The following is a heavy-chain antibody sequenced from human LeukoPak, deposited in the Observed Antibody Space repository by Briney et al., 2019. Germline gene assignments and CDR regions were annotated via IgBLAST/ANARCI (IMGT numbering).Heavy chain of an antibody. CDR3: ARDLRSSSSGDYYYGMDV. CDR1: GYTFTGYY. CDR2: INPNSGGT. D-gene: IGHD6-6*01. Sequence: ASVKVSCKASGYTFTGYYMHWVRQAPGQGLEWMGWINPNSGGTNYAQKFQGRVTMTRDTFISTAYMELSRLRSDDTAVYYCARDLRSSSSGDYYYGMDVWGQGTTVTVSS. J-gene: IGHJ6*02. V-gene: IGHV1-2*02.